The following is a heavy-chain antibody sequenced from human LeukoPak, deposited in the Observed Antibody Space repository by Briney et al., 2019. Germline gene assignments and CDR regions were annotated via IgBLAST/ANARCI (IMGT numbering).Heavy chain of an antibody. J-gene: IGHJ6*02. Sequence: GGSLRLSCAASGFTFGSYGMHWVRQAPGRGLEWMTFIRYDGNEKFYSDSVKGRITVSRDNSKNTLYLQMNSLRADDTAVYYCAKDRVAVAASKYYYYYGMDVWGQGTTVTVSS. CDR2: IRYDGNEK. D-gene: IGHD6-19*01. CDR1: GFTFGSYG. V-gene: IGHV3-30*02. CDR3: AKDRVAVAASKYYYYYGMDV.